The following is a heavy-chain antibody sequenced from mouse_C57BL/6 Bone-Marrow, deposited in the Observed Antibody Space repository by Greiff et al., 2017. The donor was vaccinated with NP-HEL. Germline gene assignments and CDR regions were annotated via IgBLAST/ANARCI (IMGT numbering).Heavy chain of an antibody. V-gene: IGHV5-17*01. Sequence: EVHLVESGGGLVKPGGSLKLSCAASGFTFSDYGLHWVRQAPEKGLEWVAYISSGSSTIYYADTVKGRFTISSDNAKNTLFLQMTSLRSEDTAMYYCARGYYGSSPFYYAMDYWGQGTSVTVSS. J-gene: IGHJ4*01. CDR1: GFTFSDYG. CDR2: ISSGSSTI. CDR3: ARGYYGSSPFYYAMDY. D-gene: IGHD1-1*01.